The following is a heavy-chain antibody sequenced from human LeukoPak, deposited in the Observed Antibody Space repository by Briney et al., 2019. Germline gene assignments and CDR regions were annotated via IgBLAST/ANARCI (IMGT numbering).Heavy chain of an antibody. CDR1: GYTFTDYY. Sequence: ASAKVSCKTSGYTFTDYYLHWVRQAPGQGLEWMGWINPNSGGTSSAQKFQGRVTMTRDTSITTVYMEVSWLTSDDTAIYYCARADRLHGGPYLIGPWGQGTLVTVSS. V-gene: IGHV1-2*02. CDR3: ARADRLHGGPYLIGP. D-gene: IGHD2-21*01. CDR2: INPNSGGT. J-gene: IGHJ5*02.